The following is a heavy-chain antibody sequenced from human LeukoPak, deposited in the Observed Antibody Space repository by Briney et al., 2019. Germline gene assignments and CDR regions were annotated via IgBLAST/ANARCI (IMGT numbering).Heavy chain of an antibody. CDR3: ARDSGERGSGSYLIAY. J-gene: IGHJ4*02. CDR1: GYTFTSYG. Sequence: ASVKVSCKASGYTFTSYGISWVRQAPGQGLEWMGWISAYNGNTNYAQKLQGRVTMTTDTSTSTAYMELRSLRSDDTAVYYCARDSGERGSGSYLIAYWGQGTLVTVSS. CDR2: ISAYNGNT. V-gene: IGHV1-18*01. D-gene: IGHD3-10*01.